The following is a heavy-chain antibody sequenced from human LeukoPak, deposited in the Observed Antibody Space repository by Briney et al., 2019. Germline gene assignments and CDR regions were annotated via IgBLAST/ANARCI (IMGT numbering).Heavy chain of an antibody. CDR1: ALSFAIHS. D-gene: IGHD3-16*01. V-gene: IGHV3-7*01. CDR3: TRRLDD. CDR2: IKHDESEK. J-gene: IGHJ4*02. Sequence: PGRSLRPSSVPSALSFAIHSMGCVRQAAGKGLEWVANIKHDESEKNYLDSVKGRFTISRDNAQNSLYLQMNGLRVEDTTVYYCTRRLDDWGQGTLVTVSS.